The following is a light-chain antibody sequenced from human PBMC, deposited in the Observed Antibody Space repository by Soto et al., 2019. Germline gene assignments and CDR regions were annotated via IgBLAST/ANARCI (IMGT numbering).Light chain of an antibody. J-gene: IGLJ1*01. Sequence: QSVLTQPPSASGTPGQRVTISCSGSNSNIGNNYVYWYQHLPGTAPKLLIYKNNQRPSGVPDRFSGSKSDTSASLAISGLRSEDEGDYYCGTWDDSLSGYVFGTGTKVTVL. V-gene: IGLV1-47*01. CDR3: GTWDDSLSGYV. CDR2: KNN. CDR1: NSNIGNNY.